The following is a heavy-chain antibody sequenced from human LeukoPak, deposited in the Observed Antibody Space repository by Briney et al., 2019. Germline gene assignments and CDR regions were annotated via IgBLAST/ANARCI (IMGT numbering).Heavy chain of an antibody. J-gene: IGHJ4*02. CDR3: TTSPPAAPEDY. CDR1: GFTFSNAW. Sequence: GRPLRLSCAASGFTFSNAWMSWVRQAPGKGLEWVGRIKSKTDGGTTDYAAPVKGRFTISRDDSKNTLYLQMNSLKTEDTAVYYCTTSPPAAPEDYWGQGTLVTVSS. V-gene: IGHV3-15*01. D-gene: IGHD2-2*01. CDR2: IKSKTDGGTT.